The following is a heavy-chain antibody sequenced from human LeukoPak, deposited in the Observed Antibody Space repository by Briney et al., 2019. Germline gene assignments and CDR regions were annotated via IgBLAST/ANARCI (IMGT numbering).Heavy chain of an antibody. J-gene: IGHJ5*02. Sequence: PSETLSLTCAVSGGSITSGSGRVSWSWVRQPPGKGLEWIGYSYHGGSTHYNPSLESRVTISVDRSKNQFSLKLNSVTAADTAVYYCSGVVVDVTRWFDPWGQGTLVTVSS. CDR3: SGVVVDVTRWFDP. CDR1: GGSITSGSGRVS. V-gene: IGHV4-30-2*01. D-gene: IGHD2-15*01. CDR2: SYHGGST.